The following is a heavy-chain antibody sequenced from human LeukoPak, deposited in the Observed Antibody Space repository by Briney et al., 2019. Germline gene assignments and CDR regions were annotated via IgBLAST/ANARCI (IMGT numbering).Heavy chain of an antibody. CDR2: IYTTGST. CDR3: ARGPPPDFDC. Sequence: TSETLSLTCTVSGGSISDYYWSWIRQPAGKGLEWIGRIYTTGSTDYNPSLKSRVTMSVDTSKNQFSLKLSSVTAADTAVYYCARGPPPDFDCWGQGTLVTVSS. V-gene: IGHV4-4*07. J-gene: IGHJ4*02. CDR1: GGSISDYY.